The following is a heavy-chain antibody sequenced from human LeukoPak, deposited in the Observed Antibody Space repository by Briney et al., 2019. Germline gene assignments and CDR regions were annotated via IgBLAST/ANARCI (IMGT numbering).Heavy chain of an antibody. D-gene: IGHD3-22*01. J-gene: IGHJ3*02. CDR3: AKEISTYYYDTSVYAETFDI. Sequence: GGSLRLSCAASGFTFSSYVMCWVRQAPGKGLEWVSGISTSGGSTYYADSVKGRFTISSDNSKNTLYLQMNSLRAEDTAVYYSAKEISTYYYDTSVYAETFDIWGQGTMVTVSS. V-gene: IGHV3-23*01. CDR1: GFTFSSYV. CDR2: ISTSGGST.